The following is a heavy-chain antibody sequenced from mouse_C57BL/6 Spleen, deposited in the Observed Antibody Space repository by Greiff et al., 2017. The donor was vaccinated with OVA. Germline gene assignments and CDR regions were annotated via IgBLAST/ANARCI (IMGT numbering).Heavy chain of an antibody. Sequence: QVQLQQPGAELVKPGASVKLSCKASGYTFTSYWMQWVKQRPGQGLELIGEIDPSDSYTNYNQKFKGKATLTVDTSSSTAYMQLSSLTSEDSAVYYCARGGVYDYDWFAYWGQGTLVTVSA. CDR2: IDPSDSYT. CDR1: GYTFTSYW. V-gene: IGHV1-50*01. J-gene: IGHJ3*01. CDR3: ARGGVYDYDWFAY. D-gene: IGHD2-4*01.